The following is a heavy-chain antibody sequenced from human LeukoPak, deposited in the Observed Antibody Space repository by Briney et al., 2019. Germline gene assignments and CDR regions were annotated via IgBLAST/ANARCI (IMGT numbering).Heavy chain of an antibody. J-gene: IGHJ4*02. Sequence: SQALSLTCTVSGGSIGSGGYCWSWIRQHPGKGLEWIGYIYYSGSTYYNPSLKSRVTMSVDTSKNQFSLKLSSVTAADTAVYYRASDGGASQDLFLDYWGQGTLVTVSS. CDR2: IYYSGST. CDR3: ASDGGASQDLFLDY. CDR1: GGSIGSGGYC. V-gene: IGHV4-31*03. D-gene: IGHD3-16*01.